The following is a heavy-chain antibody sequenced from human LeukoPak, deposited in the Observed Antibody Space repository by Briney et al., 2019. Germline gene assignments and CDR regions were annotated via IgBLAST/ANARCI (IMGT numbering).Heavy chain of an antibody. CDR2: IKEDGTET. J-gene: IGHJ4*02. D-gene: IGHD5-24*01. V-gene: IGHV3-7*03. Sequence: XSVANIKEDGTETYYVDSVKGRFTISRDNAKNPLYLQMNSLRVEDTAVYYCAKEGRSLQTYWGQGTLVTVSS. CDR3: AKEGRSLQTY.